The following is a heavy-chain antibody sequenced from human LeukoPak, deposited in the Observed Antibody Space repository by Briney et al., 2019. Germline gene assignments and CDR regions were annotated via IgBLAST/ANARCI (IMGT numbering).Heavy chain of an antibody. J-gene: IGHJ4*02. Sequence: GGSLRLSCAASGFTFSSHWRNWVRQAPGKGLEWVANIKQDGSEEYYVDSVKGRFTISTDNAKNSLYLQMNSLSAEDTAVYYCARDAYYDFWSGYPRYFDYWGQGTLVTVSS. D-gene: IGHD3-3*01. CDR1: GFTFSSHW. V-gene: IGHV3-7*01. CDR3: ARDAYYDFWSGYPRYFDY. CDR2: IKQDGSEE.